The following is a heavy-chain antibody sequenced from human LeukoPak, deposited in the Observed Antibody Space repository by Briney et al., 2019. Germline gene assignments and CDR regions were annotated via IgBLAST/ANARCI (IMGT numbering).Heavy chain of an antibody. V-gene: IGHV3-23*01. CDR3: AKHSYITMVRGFLDY. Sequence: PGGSLRLSCAASGFTFSSYAMSWVRQAPGKGLEWVSAISGSGGNTYYADSVKGRFTISRDNSKNTLYLQMNSLRAEDTAVYYCAKHSYITMVRGFLDYWGQGTLVTVSS. J-gene: IGHJ4*02. CDR2: ISGSGGNT. D-gene: IGHD3-10*01. CDR1: GFTFSSYA.